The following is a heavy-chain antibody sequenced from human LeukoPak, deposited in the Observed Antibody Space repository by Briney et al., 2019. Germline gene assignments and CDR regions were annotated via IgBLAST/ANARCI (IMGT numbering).Heavy chain of an antibody. V-gene: IGHV4-61*01. J-gene: IGHJ5*02. Sequence: PSETLSLTCTVSGGSISSRSYFWSWIRQPPGKGLEWIGFFYYSGSTNYNPSLKSRVTISVDTSENQFSLKLSSVTAADTAVYYCARGRLDGWLGPWGQGTLVTVSS. CDR3: ARGRLDGWLGP. D-gene: IGHD5-24*01. CDR2: FYYSGST. CDR1: GGSISSRSYF.